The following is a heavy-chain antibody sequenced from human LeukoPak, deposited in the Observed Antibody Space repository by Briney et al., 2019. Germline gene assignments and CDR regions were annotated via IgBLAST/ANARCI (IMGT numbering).Heavy chain of an antibody. J-gene: IGHJ4*02. D-gene: IGHD1-26*01. CDR3: ARDRRIVGATGDY. CDR1: GFTFSSYS. V-gene: IGHV3-21*01. CDR2: IGSSGSYI. Sequence: PGGSLRLSCAASGFTFSSYSMNWVRQAPGKGLEWVSSIGSSGSYIYYADSVKGRFTISRDNAKNSLYLQMNSLRAEDTAVFYCARDRRIVGATGDYWGQGTLVTVSS.